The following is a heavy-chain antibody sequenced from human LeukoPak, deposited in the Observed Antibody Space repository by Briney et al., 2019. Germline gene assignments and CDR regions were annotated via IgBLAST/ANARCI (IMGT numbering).Heavy chain of an antibody. CDR2: IYTSGST. D-gene: IGHD1-26*01. CDR1: GGSISSGSYY. V-gene: IGHV4-61*02. CDR3: ARGRVPGGDFDAFDI. Sequence: PSETLSLTCTVSGGSISSGSYYWSWIRQPAGKGLEWIGRIYTSGSTNYNPSLKSRVTISVDTSKNQFSLKLSSVTAADTAVYYCARGRVPGGDFDAFDIWGQGTMVTVSS. J-gene: IGHJ3*02.